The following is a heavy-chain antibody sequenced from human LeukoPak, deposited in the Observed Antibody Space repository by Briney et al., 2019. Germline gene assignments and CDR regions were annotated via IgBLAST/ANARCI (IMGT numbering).Heavy chain of an antibody. Sequence: GGSLRLSCAASGFTFSSYAMHWVRQAPGKGLEWVAVISYDGSNKYYADSVKGRFTISRDNAKNSLYLQMNSLRAEDTAVYYCARDGPLNCSSTSCYHYYYYGMDVWGQGTTVTVSS. CDR2: ISYDGSNK. D-gene: IGHD2-2*01. CDR1: GFTFSSYA. CDR3: ARDGPLNCSSTSCYHYYYYGMDV. J-gene: IGHJ6*02. V-gene: IGHV3-30-3*01.